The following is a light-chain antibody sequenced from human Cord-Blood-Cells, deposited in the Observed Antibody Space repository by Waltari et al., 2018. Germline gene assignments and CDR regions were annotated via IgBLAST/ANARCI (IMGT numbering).Light chain of an antibody. Sequence: DIQMTQSPSTLYASVGDRDTITCRASQSISSWLVWYQQKPGKAPKLLIYDASSLESGVPSRCSGSLSGTEFTLTISSLQPDDFSTYYCQQYNSYLLTFGGGTKVEIK. J-gene: IGKJ4*01. CDR1: QSISSW. V-gene: IGKV1-5*01. CDR3: QQYNSYLLT. CDR2: DAS.